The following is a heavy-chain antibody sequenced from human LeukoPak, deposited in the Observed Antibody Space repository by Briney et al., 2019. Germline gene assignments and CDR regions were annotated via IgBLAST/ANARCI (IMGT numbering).Heavy chain of an antibody. V-gene: IGHV4-30-2*01. Sequence: ASETLSLTCTVSGGSISSGGYYWSWIRQPPGEGLEWIGYIYDSGSTYYNPSLKSRVTILVDRSKNQFSLKLSSVTAADTAVYYCASPRYNWNFVGAFDIWGQGTMVTVSS. CDR2: IYDSGST. CDR3: ASPRYNWNFVGAFDI. D-gene: IGHD1-7*01. J-gene: IGHJ3*02. CDR1: GGSISSGGYY.